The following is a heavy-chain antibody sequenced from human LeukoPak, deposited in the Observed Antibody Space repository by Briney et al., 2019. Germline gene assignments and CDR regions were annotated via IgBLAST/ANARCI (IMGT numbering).Heavy chain of an antibody. J-gene: IGHJ4*02. CDR2: IYYSGST. Sequence: PSETMSLTCTVSGGSISSYYWSWIRQPPGKGLEWIGYIYYSGSTNYNPSFKRRVTISVDTSKNQFSLKLSSVTAADTAVYYCARDRDGYNPLDYWGQGTLVTVSS. V-gene: IGHV4-59*01. CDR1: GGSISSYY. D-gene: IGHD5-24*01. CDR3: ARDRDGYNPLDY.